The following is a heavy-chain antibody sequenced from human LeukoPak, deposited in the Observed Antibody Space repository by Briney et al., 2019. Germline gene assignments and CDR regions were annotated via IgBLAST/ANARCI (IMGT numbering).Heavy chain of an antibody. CDR3: VVVVEPPDSDGFDV. Sequence: SGGSLRLSCAASGFTFGNSWVHWVRQAPGKGLVWVSLINADGSTATYADSVKGRFTISRDNASNTLSLQMNSLTIEDTAVYYCVVVVEPPDSDGFDVWGQGTMITVSS. D-gene: IGHD1-14*01. CDR2: INADGSTA. V-gene: IGHV3-74*03. CDR1: GFTFGNSW. J-gene: IGHJ3*01.